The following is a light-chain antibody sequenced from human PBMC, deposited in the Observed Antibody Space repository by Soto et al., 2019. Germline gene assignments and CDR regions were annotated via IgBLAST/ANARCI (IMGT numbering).Light chain of an antibody. V-gene: IGKV1-8*01. Sequence: AFRVAQSPSSFSASTGDRGNINCRASQGISSYLAWYQQKPGKAPKRLIYAASSLQSGVPSRFSGSGSGTECTLTISSLQPEDFATYYCLQHNSYPRTLCQGTKVDI. CDR2: AAS. CDR1: QGISSY. CDR3: LQHNSYPRT. J-gene: IGKJ1*01.